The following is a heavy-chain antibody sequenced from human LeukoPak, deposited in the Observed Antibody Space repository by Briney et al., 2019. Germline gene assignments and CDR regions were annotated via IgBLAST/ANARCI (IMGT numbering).Heavy chain of an antibody. CDR3: TTVIDSIEDYSAY. D-gene: IGHD2-21*01. J-gene: IGHJ4*02. V-gene: IGHV3-15*01. CDR1: GFTFTNAW. CDR2: IKRKSNGATT. Sequence: KPGGSLRLSCAASGFTFTNAWMHWVRQAPGREPEWVGRIKRKSNGATTDYAAPVKGRFTISRDDSKNTLYLQMDSLKTEDTAIYYCTTVIDSIEDYSAYWGRGTLVTVSS.